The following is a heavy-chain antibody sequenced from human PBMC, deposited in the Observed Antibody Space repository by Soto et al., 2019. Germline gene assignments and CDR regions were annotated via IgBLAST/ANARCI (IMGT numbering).Heavy chain of an antibody. V-gene: IGHV1-18*01. D-gene: IGHD2-15*01. CDR3: ARDQDIVVGVTDYYYYYGMEV. Sequence: ASVKVSCKASGYTFTSYGISWVRQSPVQGLEWMGWISAYNGNTNYAQKLQGRVTMTTDTSTSTAYMELRSLRSDDTAVYYCARDQDIVVGVTDYYYYYGMEVWGQGPTVTV. CDR2: ISAYNGNT. CDR1: GYTFTSYG. J-gene: IGHJ6*02.